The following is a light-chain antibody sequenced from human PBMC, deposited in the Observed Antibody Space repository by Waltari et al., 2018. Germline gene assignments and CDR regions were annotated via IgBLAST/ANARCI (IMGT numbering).Light chain of an antibody. J-gene: IGKJ4*01. CDR2: GAS. CDR1: QTVRTTY. Sequence: EIVLTQSPGTLSLSPGERATLSCRASQTVRTTYLAWYQQKPGQAPTLLIYGASSRATGSPERFSGSGSGTDFSRTISSLEPEDFAVYYCQQYDISPLTFGGGTKVEIK. CDR3: QQYDISPLT. V-gene: IGKV3-20*01.